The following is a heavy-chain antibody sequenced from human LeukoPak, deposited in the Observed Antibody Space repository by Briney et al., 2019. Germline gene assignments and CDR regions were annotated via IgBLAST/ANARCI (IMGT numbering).Heavy chain of an antibody. CDR1: GGSFSGYY. Sequence: PSETLSLTCAVYGGSFSGYYWSWIRQPPGKGLEWIGEINHSGSTNYNPSLKSRVTISVDTSKNQFSLKLSSVTAADTAVYYCARGPRYRWSYYYYYMDVWGKGTTVTVSS. CDR2: INHSGST. J-gene: IGHJ6*03. D-gene: IGHD5-24*01. CDR3: ARGPRYRWSYYYYYMDV. V-gene: IGHV4-34*01.